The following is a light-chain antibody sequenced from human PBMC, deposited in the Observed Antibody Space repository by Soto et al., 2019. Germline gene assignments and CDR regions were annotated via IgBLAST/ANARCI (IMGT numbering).Light chain of an antibody. CDR2: ATS. CDR3: QQYGSPRT. CDR1: QSVSSN. V-gene: IGKV3D-15*01. Sequence: EIVMTQSPATLSVSPGERATLSCRASQSVSSNLAWYQQKPGQAPRLLIYATSNRATGIPDRFSGTGSGTDFTLTISRLEPEDFAIYYCQQYGSPRTFGQGTKVEIK. J-gene: IGKJ1*01.